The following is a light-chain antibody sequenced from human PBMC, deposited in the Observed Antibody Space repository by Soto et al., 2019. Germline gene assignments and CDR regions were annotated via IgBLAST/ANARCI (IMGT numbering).Light chain of an antibody. CDR1: SSDVGGYKF. Sequence: QSALTQPASVSASPGQSITISCTGTSSDVGGYKFVSWYQHHPGKAPKLMIYEVNNRPSGVPDRFSGSKSGNTASLTVSGLQAEDEADYYCSSYAGSNNLVFGTGTKLTVL. CDR2: EVN. CDR3: SSYAGSNNLV. J-gene: IGLJ1*01. V-gene: IGLV2-8*01.